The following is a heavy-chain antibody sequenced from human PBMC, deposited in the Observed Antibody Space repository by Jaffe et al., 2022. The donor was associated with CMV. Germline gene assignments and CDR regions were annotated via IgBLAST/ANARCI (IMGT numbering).Heavy chain of an antibody. CDR3: ARTTGGQWDLLDYFEY. CDR1: GFKFDDYA. D-gene: IGHD1-26*01. V-gene: IGHV3-9*01. J-gene: IGHJ4*02. Sequence: EVQLVESGGDLVQPGRSLRLSCAASGFKFDDYAMNWVRQAPGKGLEWVAGISWNSGSIGYMDSVKGRFTISRDNAKNSLYLQMNSLRPEDTAHYFCARTTGGQWDLLDYFEYWGQGTLVTVSS. CDR2: ISWNSGSI.